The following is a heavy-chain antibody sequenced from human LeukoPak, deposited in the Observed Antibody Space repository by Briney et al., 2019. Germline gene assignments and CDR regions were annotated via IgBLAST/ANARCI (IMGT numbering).Heavy chain of an antibody. Sequence: SETLSLTCTVSDGSISSYYWSWIRQPAGKGLEWLGRIYSTGTTDYNPSLKSRVTMSLDTSKNQVSLRLSSVTAADTAVYYCARLGGDPLNGFDPWGQGTLVTVSS. D-gene: IGHD2-21*02. CDR1: DGSISSYY. V-gene: IGHV4-4*07. CDR3: ARLGGDPLNGFDP. J-gene: IGHJ5*02. CDR2: IYSTGTT.